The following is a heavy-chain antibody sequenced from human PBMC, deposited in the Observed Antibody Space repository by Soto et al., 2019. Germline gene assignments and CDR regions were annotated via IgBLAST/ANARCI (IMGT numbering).Heavy chain of an antibody. J-gene: IGHJ4*02. Sequence: SETLSLTCTVSGVSIIGSSYYWVLIRQPPGKGLEWIGNIYYSGSTYYNPSLKSRVTISVDTSKNQFSLKLSSVTAADTAVYYCMLGSGWQDFDDWGQGTLVTVSS. CDR2: IYYSGST. D-gene: IGHD3-22*01. V-gene: IGHV4-39*01. CDR1: GVSIIGSSYY. CDR3: MLGSGWQDFDD.